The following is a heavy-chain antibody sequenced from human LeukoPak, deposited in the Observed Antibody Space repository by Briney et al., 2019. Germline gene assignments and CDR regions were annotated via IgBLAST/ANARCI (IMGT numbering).Heavy chain of an antibody. V-gene: IGHV3-30*04. J-gene: IGHJ4*02. Sequence: GGSLRLSCAASGFTFSSYAMHWVRQAPGKGLERVAVISYDGSKKYYADSVKGRLTISRDNSKNTLYVQVNSLGTEDTAAYYCAKGSYYDSSGSFYFDYWGQGTLVTVSS. CDR2: ISYDGSKK. D-gene: IGHD3-22*01. CDR1: GFTFSSYA. CDR3: AKGSYYDSSGSFYFDY.